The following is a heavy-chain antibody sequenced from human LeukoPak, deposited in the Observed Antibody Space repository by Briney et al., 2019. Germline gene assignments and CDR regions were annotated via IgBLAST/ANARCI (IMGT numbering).Heavy chain of an antibody. V-gene: IGHV1-8*01. CDR2: MNPHSGNT. Sequence: GASVKVSCKASGDTFTSHDFNWVRQATGQGLEWMGWMNPHSGNTAYAQKFLGRVTMIRNTSISTAYMELSSLRTEDTAVYFCARGSVTMVRGVIMRGNWFDPWGQGTLVTVSS. D-gene: IGHD3-10*01. J-gene: IGHJ5*02. CDR1: GDTFTSHD. CDR3: ARGSVTMVRGVIMRGNWFDP.